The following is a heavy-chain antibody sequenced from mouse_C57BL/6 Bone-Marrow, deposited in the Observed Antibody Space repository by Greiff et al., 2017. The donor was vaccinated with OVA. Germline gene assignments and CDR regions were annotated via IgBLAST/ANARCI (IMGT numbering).Heavy chain of an antibody. CDR3: SRCYYGSSRYFDV. D-gene: IGHD1-1*01. V-gene: IGHV1-64*01. CDR1: GYTFTSYW. J-gene: IGHJ1*03. CDR2: IHPNSGST. Sequence: QVQLQQPGAELVKPGASVKLSCKASGYTFTSYWMHWVKQRPGQGLEWIGMIHPNSGSTNYNENFKSQATLTVDKTSSTAYMPLSSLTSEDSAVYYGSRCYYGSSRYFDVWGTGTTVTVSS.